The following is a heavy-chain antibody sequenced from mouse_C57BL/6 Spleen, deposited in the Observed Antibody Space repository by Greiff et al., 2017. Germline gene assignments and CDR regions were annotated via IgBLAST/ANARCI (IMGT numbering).Heavy chain of an antibody. CDR2: IRSKSNNYAS. CDR3: GRHHYAMDY. J-gene: IGHJ4*01. Sequence: EVKLVESGGGLVQPKGSLKLSCAASGFSFNTYAMNWVRQAPGKGLEWVARIRSKSNNYASYYADSVKDRFTISRDDSESMLYLQMNNLETEDTAMYYGGRHHYAMDYWGQGTSVTVSS. CDR1: GFSFNTYA. V-gene: IGHV10-1*01.